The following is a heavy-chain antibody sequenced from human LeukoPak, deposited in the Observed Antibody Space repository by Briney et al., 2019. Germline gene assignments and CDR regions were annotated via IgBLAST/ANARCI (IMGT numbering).Heavy chain of an antibody. D-gene: IGHD5-12*01. J-gene: IGHJ3*02. CDR3: ARGLRATDAFDI. CDR2: IWYDGSNK. V-gene: IGHV3-33*01. Sequence: GGSLRLSCAASGFTFSSYGMHWVRQAPGKGLEWVAVIWYDGSNKYYADSVKGRITISRDNSKNTLDLQMNSLRAEDTAVYCCARGLRATDAFDIWGQGTMVTVSS. CDR1: GFTFSSYG.